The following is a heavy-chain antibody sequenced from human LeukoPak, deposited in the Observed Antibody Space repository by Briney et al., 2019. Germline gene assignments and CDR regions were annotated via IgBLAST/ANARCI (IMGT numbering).Heavy chain of an antibody. CDR1: GFTFSSYS. V-gene: IGHV3-21*01. J-gene: IGHJ6*03. D-gene: IGHD6-13*01. CDR3: ARDPRLYSSTARSHMDV. Sequence: GGSLRLSCAASGFTFSSYSMNWVRQAPGRGLEWVSSISSSSSYIYYADSVKGRFTISRDNAKNSLYLQMNSLRAEDTAVYCCARDPRLYSSTARSHMDVWGKGTTVTVSS. CDR2: ISSSSSYI.